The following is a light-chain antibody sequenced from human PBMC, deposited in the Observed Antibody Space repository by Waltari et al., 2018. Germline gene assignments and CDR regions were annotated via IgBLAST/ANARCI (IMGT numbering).Light chain of an antibody. CDR2: DTT. J-gene: IGKJ4*01. CDR1: QSVRNF. CDR3: QQRSNWPLT. V-gene: IGKV3-11*01. Sequence: DTVLTQSPATLSLSPGERATLSCRASQSVRNFLAWYQQKPGQAPRLLIYDTTNRATGIPDRFSGSGFGTDFTLTISSLEPEDFAVYDCQQRSNWPLTFGGGTKVEIK.